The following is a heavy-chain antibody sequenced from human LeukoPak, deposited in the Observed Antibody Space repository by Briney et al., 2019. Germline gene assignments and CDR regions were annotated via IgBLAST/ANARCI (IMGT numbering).Heavy chain of an antibody. V-gene: IGHV3-23*01. D-gene: IGHD2-15*01. J-gene: IGHJ3*02. CDR1: GFTFSSYA. CDR2: ISGGGGST. Sequence: GESLRLSCAASGFTFSSYAMSWVRQAPGKGLEWVSAISGGGGSTYYADSVKGRFTISRDNSKNTLYLQMNSLRVEDTAVYYCAPRPDIAVVITASDGFDMWGQGTMVTVSS. CDR3: APRPDIAVVITASDGFDM.